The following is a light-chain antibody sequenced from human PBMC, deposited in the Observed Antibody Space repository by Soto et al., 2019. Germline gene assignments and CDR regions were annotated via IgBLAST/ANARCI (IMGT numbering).Light chain of an antibody. V-gene: IGKV1-8*01. J-gene: IGKJ2*01. Sequence: AIRMTQSPSSFSASTGDRVTITCRASQGISSYLPWYQQKPGKAPKLLIYAASTLQSGVPSRFSGSGSGTDFTLTISCLQSEDFATYYCQQYYSYPQYTFGQGTKLEIK. CDR3: QQYYSYPQYT. CDR1: QGISSY. CDR2: AAS.